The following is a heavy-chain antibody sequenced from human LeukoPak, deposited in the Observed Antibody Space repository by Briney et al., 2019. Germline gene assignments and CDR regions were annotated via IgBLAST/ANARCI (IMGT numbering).Heavy chain of an antibody. CDR2: IKSDGST. CDR3: ARLGYCSSTSCYRDNWFDP. Sequence: GGSLRLSCAASGFTFSSYWMHWVRQAPGKGLVWVSRIKSDGSTRYADSVKGRFTISRDNAKNSLYLQMNSLRAEDTAVYYCARLGYCSSTSCYRDNWFDPWGQGTLVTVSS. J-gene: IGHJ5*02. V-gene: IGHV3-74*01. CDR1: GFTFSSYW. D-gene: IGHD2-2*01.